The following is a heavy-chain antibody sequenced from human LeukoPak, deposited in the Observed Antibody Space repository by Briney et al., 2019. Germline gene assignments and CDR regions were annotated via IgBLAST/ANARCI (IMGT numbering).Heavy chain of an antibody. D-gene: IGHD5-12*01. CDR2: ISGGGST. V-gene: IGHV3-23*01. Sequence: GGSLRLSCETSGFTFSKHALNWVRQAPGQGLEWVSAISGGGSTYYADSVKGRFTISRDNSKNALYLQMHSLRAEDTAVYYCARGYSGYALDLWGRGTLVTVSS. J-gene: IGHJ2*01. CDR3: ARGYSGYALDL. CDR1: GFTFSKHA.